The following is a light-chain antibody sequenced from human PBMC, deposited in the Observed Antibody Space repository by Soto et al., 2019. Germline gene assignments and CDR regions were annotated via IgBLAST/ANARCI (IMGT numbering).Light chain of an antibody. CDR3: QQRHSFPRT. Sequence: DIQMTQSPSSLPASVGDRVTITCRASQTIGNHLNWYQQKPGKAPKVLIYPPCTLQSEVPSRFSGRGSGTDFTLTISGLQPADFATYYCQQRHSFPRTFGQGTKLDI. CDR1: QTIGNH. CDR2: PPC. J-gene: IGKJ2*02. V-gene: IGKV1-39*01.